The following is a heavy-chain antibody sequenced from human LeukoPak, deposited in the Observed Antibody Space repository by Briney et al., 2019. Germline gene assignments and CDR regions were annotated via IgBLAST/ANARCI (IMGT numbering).Heavy chain of an antibody. CDR3: AKLGIENDFWSGYYAHFDY. CDR1: GFTFSSYG. J-gene: IGHJ4*02. V-gene: IGHV3-30*18. D-gene: IGHD3-3*01. Sequence: GGSLRLSCAAAGFTFSSYGMHWVRQAPGKGLEWVAVISYDGSNKYYADSVKGRFTISRDNSKNTLYPQMNSLRAEDTAVYYCAKLGIENDFWSGYYAHFDYWGQGTLVTVSS. CDR2: ISYDGSNK.